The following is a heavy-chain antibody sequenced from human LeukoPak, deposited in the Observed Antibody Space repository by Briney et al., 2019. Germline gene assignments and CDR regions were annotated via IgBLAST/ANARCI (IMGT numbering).Heavy chain of an antibody. D-gene: IGHD1-14*01. CDR1: GYSFLSYW. V-gene: IGHV5-51*01. CDR2: IFPRDSET. J-gene: IGHJ5*02. CDR3: ARQNREDATGRKFDP. Sequence: GESLKISCKGSGYSFLSYWIGWVRQMPGKGLEWMGIIFPRDSETRYGPSFQGLVTISVDRSISTAYLQWSSLKASDTAMYYCARQNREDATGRKFDPWGQGTLVIVSS.